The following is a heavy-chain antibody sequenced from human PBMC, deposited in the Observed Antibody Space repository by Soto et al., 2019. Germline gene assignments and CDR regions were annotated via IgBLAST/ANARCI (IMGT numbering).Heavy chain of an antibody. Sequence: LSLTCAVYGGSFSGYYWSWIRQPPGKGLEWIGEINHSGSTNYNPSLKSRVTISVDTSKNQFSLKLSSVTAADTAVYYCARGQYCGGDWYSSTEGYYYYMDVWGKGTTVTVSS. D-gene: IGHD2-21*01. CDR3: ARGQYCGGDWYSSTEGYYYYMDV. CDR2: INHSGST. CDR1: GGSFSGYY. J-gene: IGHJ6*03. V-gene: IGHV4-34*01.